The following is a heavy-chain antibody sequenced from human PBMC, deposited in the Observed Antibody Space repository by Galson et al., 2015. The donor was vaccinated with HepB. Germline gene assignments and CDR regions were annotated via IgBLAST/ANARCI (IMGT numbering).Heavy chain of an antibody. CDR2: NDSKGEYR. D-gene: IGHD3-3*01. CDR3: AREDSRFLEWLGYYSDL. Sequence: SLRLSCAGSGFTFRSYSINWVRQTPGKGLEWVSSNDSKGEYRNYADSVKGRFTISRDNAKNSVYLQMNSLRAEDTALYYCAREDSRFLEWLGYYSDLWGRGTLVTVSS. V-gene: IGHV3-21*06. J-gene: IGHJ2*01. CDR1: GFTFRSYS.